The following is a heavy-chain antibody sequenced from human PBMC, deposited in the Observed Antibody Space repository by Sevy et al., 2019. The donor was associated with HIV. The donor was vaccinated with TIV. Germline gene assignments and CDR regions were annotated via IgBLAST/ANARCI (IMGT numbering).Heavy chain of an antibody. CDR3: AGTGTGKGGYGMGG. CDR1: GYTFTSYD. J-gene: IGHJ6*01. Sequence: ASVKVSCKASGYTFTSYDINWVRQATGQGLEWMGWMNPNSGNTGYAQKFQGRVTMTRNTSISTAYMELSSLRSEDTAGVFRAGTGTGKGGYGMGGWGQGAKVNGPS. V-gene: IGHV1-8*01. D-gene: IGHD1-1*01. CDR2: MNPNSGNT.